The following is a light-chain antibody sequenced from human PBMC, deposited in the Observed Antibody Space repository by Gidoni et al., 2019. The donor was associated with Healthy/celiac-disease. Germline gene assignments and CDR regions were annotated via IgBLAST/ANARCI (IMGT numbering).Light chain of an antibody. Sequence: QSVLTQPPSASGTPGQRVPISCSGSSSNIGGNTVNWYQHLPGTAPKLLIYTNNQRPSAVPDRFSGSKSGTSASLAISGLQSEDEADYYCAVWDDSLIGWVFGGGTKLTVL. V-gene: IGLV1-44*01. J-gene: IGLJ3*02. CDR3: AVWDDSLIGWV. CDR2: TNN. CDR1: SSNIGGNT.